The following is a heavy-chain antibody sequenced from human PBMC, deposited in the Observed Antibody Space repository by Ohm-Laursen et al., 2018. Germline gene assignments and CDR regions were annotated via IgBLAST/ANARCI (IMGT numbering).Heavy chain of an antibody. CDR2: ISSSSSYI. D-gene: IGHD4-17*01. CDR1: GFTFSSYS. J-gene: IGHJ4*02. V-gene: IGHV3-21*01. CDR3: AAGDPGVY. Sequence: SLRLSCSAYGFTFSSYSMNWVRQAPGKGLEWVSSISSSSSYIYYADSVKGRFTISRDNAKNSLYLQMDSLRAEDTAVYYCAAGDPGVYWGQGTLVTVSS.